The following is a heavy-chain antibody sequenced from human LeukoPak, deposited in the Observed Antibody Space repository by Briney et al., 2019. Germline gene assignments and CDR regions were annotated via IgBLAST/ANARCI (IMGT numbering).Heavy chain of an antibody. CDR1: GGSISGSSYY. CDR3: ARDGLIGQLWLNYYYYYGMDV. Sequence: SETLSLTCTVSGGSISGSSYYWGWIRQPPGKGLKCIGSIYYSGSTYYNPSLRSRVTISVDTSKNQFSLKLSSVTAADTAVYYCARDGLIGQLWLNYYYYYGMDVWGQGTTVTVSS. V-gene: IGHV4-39*07. D-gene: IGHD5-18*01. CDR2: IYYSGST. J-gene: IGHJ6*02.